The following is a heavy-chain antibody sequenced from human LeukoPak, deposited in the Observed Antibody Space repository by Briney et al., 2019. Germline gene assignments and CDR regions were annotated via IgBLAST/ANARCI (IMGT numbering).Heavy chain of an antibody. CDR2: INPTAGST. D-gene: IGHD1-1*01. CDR3: AREGSYSWTFDY. J-gene: IGHJ4*02. CDR1: GYTFTSYY. Sequence: ASVTVSCTSSGYTFTSYYIHWVRQAPGQGHEWMGIINPTAGSTSYAQTFQGRVTMTRDTSTSTVYMELSSLRSEDTAVYYCAREGSYSWTFDYWGQGTLVTVSS. V-gene: IGHV1-46*01.